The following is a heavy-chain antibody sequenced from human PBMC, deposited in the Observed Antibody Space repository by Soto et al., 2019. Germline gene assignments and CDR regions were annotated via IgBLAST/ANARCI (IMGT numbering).Heavy chain of an antibody. V-gene: IGHV3-48*01. CDR3: XXXXXXXXXXXXXXXL. CDR2: ISLSSANI. CDR1: GFSLYNYA. Sequence: EVQLVESGGGLVQPGGSLRLSCAASGFSLYNYAMDWVRQAPGQGLEWVSYISLSSANIHYADSVRGRFTVSRDNXXXXXXXXXXXXXXXXXXXXXXXXXXXXXXXXXXXXXLWGRGTLVTVSS. J-gene: IGHJ2*01.